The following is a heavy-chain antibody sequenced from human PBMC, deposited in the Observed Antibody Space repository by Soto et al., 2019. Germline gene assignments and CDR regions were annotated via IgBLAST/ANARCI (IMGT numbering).Heavy chain of an antibody. CDR2: IYTSGST. J-gene: IGHJ6*02. CDR1: GGSISSYY. Sequence: NPSETLSLTCTVSGGSISSYYWSWIRQPAGKGLEWIGRIYTSGSTNYNPSLKSRVTMSVDTSKNQFSLKLSSVTAADTAVYYCARTPGIAAAGPTYYYYYYGMDVWGQGTTVTVSS. D-gene: IGHD6-13*01. V-gene: IGHV4-4*07. CDR3: ARTPGIAAAGPTYYYYYYGMDV.